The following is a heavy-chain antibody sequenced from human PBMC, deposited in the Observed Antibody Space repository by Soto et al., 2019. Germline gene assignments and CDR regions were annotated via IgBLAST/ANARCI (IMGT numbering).Heavy chain of an antibody. CDR1: GGSLSSYF. CDR2: INDSAST. V-gene: IGHV4-34*01. D-gene: IGHD6-19*01. CDR3: ARSVARLGYYYYAMDV. Sequence: SETLSPTCTVSGGSLSSYFWSWIRQSPGKGLEWIGEINDSASTNYNPSLKSRVTISVDRSKNQLSLKLSSVTAADTAVYYCARSVARLGYYYYAMDVWGQGTTVTVSS. J-gene: IGHJ6*02.